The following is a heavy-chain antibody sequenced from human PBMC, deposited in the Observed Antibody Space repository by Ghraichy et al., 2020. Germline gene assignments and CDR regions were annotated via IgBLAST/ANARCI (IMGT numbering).Heavy chain of an antibody. V-gene: IGHV4-34*01. CDR1: GGSFSGYY. D-gene: IGHD3-22*01. CDR3: ARGRNYYDSSGYSPKTRRFDY. J-gene: IGHJ4*02. CDR2: INHSGST. Sequence: SETLSLTCAVYGGSFSGYYWSWIRQPPGKGLEWIGEINHSGSTNYNPSLKSRVTISVDTSKNQFSLKLSSVTAADTAVYYCARGRNYYDSSGYSPKTRRFDYWGQGTLVTVSS.